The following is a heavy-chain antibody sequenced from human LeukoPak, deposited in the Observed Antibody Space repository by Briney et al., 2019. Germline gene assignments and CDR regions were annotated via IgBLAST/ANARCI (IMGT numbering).Heavy chain of an antibody. Sequence: PSVKVSCKASGYTFTGYYMHWVRQAPGQGLEWMGWINPNSGGTNYAQKFQGRVTMTRDTSISTAYMELSRLRSDDTAVYYCARGSPAYSSSWYWFDPWGQGTLVTVSS. D-gene: IGHD6-13*01. V-gene: IGHV1-2*02. J-gene: IGHJ5*02. CDR1: GYTFTGYY. CDR3: ARGSPAYSSSWYWFDP. CDR2: INPNSGGT.